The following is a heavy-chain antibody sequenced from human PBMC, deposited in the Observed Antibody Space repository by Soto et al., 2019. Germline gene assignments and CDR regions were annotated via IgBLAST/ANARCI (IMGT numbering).Heavy chain of an antibody. CDR3: ARDLMPSTSFLCYYYYYGMDV. V-gene: IGHV3-33*01. Sequence: GSLRLSCAASGFTFSSYGMHWVRQAPGKGLEWVAVIWYDGSNKYYADSVKGRFTISRDNSKNTLYLQMNSLRAEDTAVYYCARDLMPSTSFLCYYYYYGMDVWGQGTTVTVSS. D-gene: IGHD2-2*01. CDR1: GFTFSSYG. CDR2: IWYDGSNK. J-gene: IGHJ6*02.